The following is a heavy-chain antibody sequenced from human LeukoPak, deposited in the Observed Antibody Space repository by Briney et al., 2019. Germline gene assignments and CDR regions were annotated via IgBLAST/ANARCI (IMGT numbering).Heavy chain of an antibody. CDR1: GFTFSSYA. V-gene: IGHV3-30*04. D-gene: IGHD2-8*01. CDR2: MSYDGSNK. J-gene: IGHJ4*02. Sequence: GRSLRLSCAASGFTFSSYAMHWVRQAPGRGLEWVAVMSYDGSNKYYGDSVKGRFTISRDTSKNTLYLQMNSLRAEDTAVYYSAREGHGYFDYWGQGTLVTVSS. CDR3: AREGHGYFDY.